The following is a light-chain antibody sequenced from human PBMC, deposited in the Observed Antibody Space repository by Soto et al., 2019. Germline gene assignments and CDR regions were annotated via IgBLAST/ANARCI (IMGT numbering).Light chain of an antibody. V-gene: IGKV3-11*02. CDR3: QQYNNWIT. CDR1: ESVNDY. J-gene: IGKJ5*01. Sequence: EVVLTQSPATLSLSPGERATLFCRANESVNDYLAWYQQRPGQAPRLLIFDASNRAPGIPARFSASGSRRDFTLTISSLEPEDFAVYYCQQYNNWITFGQGTRLEIK. CDR2: DAS.